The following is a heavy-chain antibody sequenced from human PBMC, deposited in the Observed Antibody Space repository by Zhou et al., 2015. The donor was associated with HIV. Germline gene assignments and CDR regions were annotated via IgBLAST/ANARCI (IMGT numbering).Heavy chain of an antibody. Sequence: QVQLVQSGAEVKKPGSSVKVSCKASGGTFSSYGISWVRKAPGQGLEWMGGIVPFFGTAIYAQKFQGRVSITADKSTNTAYMELSSLRSEDTATYYCAREGWGSWYLDLWGRGTLVSVSS. CDR2: IVPFFGTA. V-gene: IGHV1-69*06. J-gene: IGHJ2*01. D-gene: IGHD7-27*01. CDR1: GGTFSSYG. CDR3: AREGWGSWYLDL.